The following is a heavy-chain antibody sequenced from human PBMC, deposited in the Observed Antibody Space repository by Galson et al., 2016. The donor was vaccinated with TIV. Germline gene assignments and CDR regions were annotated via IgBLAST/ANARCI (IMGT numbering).Heavy chain of an antibody. CDR2: ISGFGSNT. V-gene: IGHV3-23*01. CDR3: AKTTVLDYDFWSSHPRSLDS. Sequence: SLRLSCAASTFTFRNYAMSWVRQSPGKGLEWVATISGFGSNTYYPDSVKGRFTVSRDNSKDTLYLQMNSLGAVDTALYFCAKTTVLDYDFWSSHPRSLDSWGQGTLVSVSS. CDR1: TFTFRNYA. D-gene: IGHD3-3*01. J-gene: IGHJ4*02.